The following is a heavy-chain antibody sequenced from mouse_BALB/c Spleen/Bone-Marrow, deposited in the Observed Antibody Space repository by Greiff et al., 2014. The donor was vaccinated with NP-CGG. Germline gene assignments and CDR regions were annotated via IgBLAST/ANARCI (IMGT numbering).Heavy chain of an antibody. D-gene: IGHD2-12*01. CDR2: IWSGGST. J-gene: IGHJ4*01. V-gene: IGHV2-2*01. Sequence: VKLVESGPGLVQPSQSLSITCTVSGFSLTSYGVHWIRQSPGKGLEWLGVIWSGGSTDYNAPFISRLSISKDNSKSQVFFKMNSLQAYDTAIYYCVRNPIRRNAMDYWGQGTSVTVSS. CDR3: VRNPIRRNAMDY. CDR1: GFSLTSYG.